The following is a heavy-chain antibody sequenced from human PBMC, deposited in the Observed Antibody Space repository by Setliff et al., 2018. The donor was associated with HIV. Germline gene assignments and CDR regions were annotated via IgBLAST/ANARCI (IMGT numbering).Heavy chain of an antibody. CDR2: IVLMSGTA. V-gene: IGHV1-69*05. CDR1: GDTFSNYV. CDR3: ARALWVDGDYYYGMDV. D-gene: IGHD5-18*01. Sequence: GASVKVSCKASGDTFSNYVLSWVRQAPGQGLEWMGGIVLMSGTADYAQKFHGRVTITTDESTSTAYMELSSLRSEDTAVYYCARALWVDGDYYYGMDVWGQGTTVTVSS. J-gene: IGHJ6*02.